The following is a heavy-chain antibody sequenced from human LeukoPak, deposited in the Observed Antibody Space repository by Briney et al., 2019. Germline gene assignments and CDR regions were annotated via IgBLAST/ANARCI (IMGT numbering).Heavy chain of an antibody. CDR1: EFTLSSSP. J-gene: IGHJ4*02. Sequence: GGSLRLSCAASEFTLSSSPMSWVRQAPGMGLEWVSTISNIDSSTYYADSVKGRLIISRDNSKNTLYLQMNSLRAEDTAVYYCARDRGYCRGTTCYAYYFDSWGQGTLVTVSS. CDR3: ARDRGYCRGTTCYAYYFDS. D-gene: IGHD2-2*01. V-gene: IGHV3-23*01. CDR2: ISNIDSST.